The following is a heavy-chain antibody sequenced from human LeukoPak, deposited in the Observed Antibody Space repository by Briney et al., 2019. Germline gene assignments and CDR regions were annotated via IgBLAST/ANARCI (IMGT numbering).Heavy chain of an antibody. CDR3: ARRLSEYYDILTGYLYAFDI. Sequence: GESLKISCKGSGYSFTSYWISWVRQMPGKGLEWMGRIDPSDSYTNYSPSFQGHVTISADKSISTAYLQWSSLKASDTAMYYCARRLSEYYDILTGYLYAFDIWGQGTMVTVSS. D-gene: IGHD3-9*01. CDR2: IDPSDSYT. V-gene: IGHV5-10-1*01. J-gene: IGHJ3*02. CDR1: GYSFTSYW.